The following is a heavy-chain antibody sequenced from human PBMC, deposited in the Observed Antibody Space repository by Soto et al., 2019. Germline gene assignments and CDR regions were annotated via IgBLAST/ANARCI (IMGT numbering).Heavy chain of an antibody. CDR3: ARQDSNYSLYNWFDP. Sequence: SETLSLTCTVSGGSISSGFYYWSWIRQHPGKGLEWIGYIYYSGSTYYNPSLKSRVTISVDTSKNQFSLKLSSVTAADTAVYYCARQDSNYSLYNWFDPWGQGTLVTVSS. CDR1: GGSISSGFYY. V-gene: IGHV4-31*03. CDR2: IYYSGST. D-gene: IGHD4-4*01. J-gene: IGHJ5*02.